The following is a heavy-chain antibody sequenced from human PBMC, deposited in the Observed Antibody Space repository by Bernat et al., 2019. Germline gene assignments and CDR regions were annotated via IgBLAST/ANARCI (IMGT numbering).Heavy chain of an antibody. CDR3: AKDFSLLGNVRSSFDY. Sequence: EVQLVESGGGLVQPGGSLRLSCASSGFTFRSYAMSWVRQAPGKGLDWVSSIVGSGGDTYYADSVKGRFTISRDNSKDTLYLQMNSLRAEDTAVYYWAKDFSLLGNVRSSFDYWGQGTLVTVS. J-gene: IGHJ4*02. CDR1: GFTFRSYA. D-gene: IGHD1-26*01. CDR2: IVGSGGDT. V-gene: IGHV3-23*04.